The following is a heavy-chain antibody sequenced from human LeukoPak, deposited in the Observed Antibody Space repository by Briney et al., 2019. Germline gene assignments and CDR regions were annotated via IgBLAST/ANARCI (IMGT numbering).Heavy chain of an antibody. CDR2: IIPIFGTA. D-gene: IGHD4-17*01. J-gene: IGHJ4*02. CDR1: GGTFSSYA. CDR3: ARVWQDYGDEG. Sequence: ASVKVSCKASGGTFSSYAISWVRQAPGQGLEWMGGIIPIFGTANYAQKFQGRVTITADESTSTAYMELSSLRSDDTAVYYCARVWQDYGDEGWGQGTLVTVSS. V-gene: IGHV1-69*13.